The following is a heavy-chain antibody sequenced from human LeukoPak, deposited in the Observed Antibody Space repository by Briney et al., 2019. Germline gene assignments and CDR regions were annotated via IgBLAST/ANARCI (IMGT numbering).Heavy chain of an antibody. V-gene: IGHV5-51*01. CDR3: AREHKYYYDSSGYPYNWFDP. CDR1: GYSFTSYW. CDR2: IYPGDSDT. D-gene: IGHD3-22*01. J-gene: IGHJ5*02. Sequence: GESLKISCKGSGYSFTSYWIGWVRQMPGKGLEWMGIIYPGDSDTRYSPSFQGQVTISADKSISTAYLQWSSLKASDTAMYYCAREHKYYYDSSGYPYNWFDPWGQGTLVTVSS.